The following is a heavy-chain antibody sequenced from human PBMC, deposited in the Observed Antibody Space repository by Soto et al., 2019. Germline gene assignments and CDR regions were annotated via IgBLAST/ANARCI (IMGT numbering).Heavy chain of an antibody. CDR1: GFTFSSYW. CDR2: IKQDGSEK. Sequence: EVQLVESGGGLVQPGGSLRLSCAASGFTFSSYWMSWVRQAPGKGLEWVANIKQDGSEKYYVDSVKGRFTISRDNAKNSLYLQMNSLGAEDTAVYYCARDPSVVVVAATPYYSSGMDVWGQGTTVTVSS. J-gene: IGHJ6*02. V-gene: IGHV3-7*01. CDR3: ARDPSVVVVAATPYYSSGMDV. D-gene: IGHD2-15*01.